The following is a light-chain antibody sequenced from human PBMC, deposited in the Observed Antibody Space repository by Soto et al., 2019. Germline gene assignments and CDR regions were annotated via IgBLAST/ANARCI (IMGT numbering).Light chain of an antibody. V-gene: IGKV3-20*01. CDR1: QSISSTY. CDR3: QQYGSSPFT. Sequence: EIVLTQSPGTLSLSPGERATLSCRASQSISSTYLAWYKQKPGQAPRLLIYGASSRATGIPERFSGSGSGTDFTLIISRLEPEDFAVYYCQQYGSSPFTFGPGTKVDIK. J-gene: IGKJ3*01. CDR2: GAS.